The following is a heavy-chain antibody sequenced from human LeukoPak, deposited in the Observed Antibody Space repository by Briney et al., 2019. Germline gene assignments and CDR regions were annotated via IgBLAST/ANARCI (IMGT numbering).Heavy chain of an antibody. CDR3: ARDPLTMVRGVMGYFDY. V-gene: IGHV1-69*04. CDR1: GGTFSSYA. J-gene: IGHJ4*02. D-gene: IGHD3-10*01. Sequence: ASVKVSCKASGGTFSSYAISWVRQAPGQGLEWMGRIIPILGIANYAQKFQGRVTITADKSTSTAYMELSSLRSEDTAVYYCARDPLTMVRGVMGYFDYWGQGTLVTVSS. CDR2: IIPILGIA.